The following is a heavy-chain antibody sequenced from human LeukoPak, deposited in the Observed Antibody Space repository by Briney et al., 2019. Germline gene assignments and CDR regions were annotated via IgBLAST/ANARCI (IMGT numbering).Heavy chain of an antibody. D-gene: IGHD2-2*01. Sequence: GGSLRPSCAASGFTFSDYYMSWIRQAPGKGLEWVSYISSSAGTIYYADSVKGRFTISRDNAKNSLYLQINSLRAEDTAVYYCARDSGYCSSISCYDVLFDYWGQGTLVTVSS. CDR1: GFTFSDYY. V-gene: IGHV3-11*04. CDR2: ISSSAGTI. CDR3: ARDSGYCSSISCYDVLFDY. J-gene: IGHJ4*02.